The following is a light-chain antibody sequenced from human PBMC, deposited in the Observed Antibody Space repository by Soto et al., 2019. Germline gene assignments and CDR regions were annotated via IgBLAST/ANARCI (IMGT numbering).Light chain of an antibody. Sequence: QSVLTQPASVSGSPGQSITISCTGTSSDVGGYNYVSWYQQHPGKAPKLMIYEVSNRPSGVSNRFSGSKSGNTASLTISGLQAEDEADYYCSSYTSSSTLWVFGTGTKAPS. V-gene: IGLV2-14*01. CDR1: SSDVGGYNY. CDR2: EVS. J-gene: IGLJ1*01. CDR3: SSYTSSSTLWV.